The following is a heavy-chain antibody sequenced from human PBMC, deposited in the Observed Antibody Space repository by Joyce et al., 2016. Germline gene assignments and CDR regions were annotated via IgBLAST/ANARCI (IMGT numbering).Heavy chain of an antibody. D-gene: IGHD2-2*02. Sequence: EVQLVQSGAEVKKPGESLKISCKGSGYSFTSNWIGWVRRMPGKGLGWMGIIYPGDPDTRYSPSFQGQVTISADKSISTAYLQWSSLKASDTAMYYCARSTLPGYCSSTSCYMRYYFDYWGQGTLVTVSS. V-gene: IGHV5-51*01. J-gene: IGHJ4*02. CDR2: IYPGDPDT. CDR3: ARSTLPGYCSSTSCYMRYYFDY. CDR1: GYSFTSNW.